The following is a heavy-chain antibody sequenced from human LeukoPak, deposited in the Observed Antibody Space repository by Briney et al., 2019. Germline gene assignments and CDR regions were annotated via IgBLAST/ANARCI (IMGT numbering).Heavy chain of an antibody. Sequence: GGSLRLSCAASGFTFSSYGMNWVRQAPGKGLEWVSSISSSSSYIYYADSVKGRFTISRDNAKNSLYLQMNSLRAEDTAVYYCASYPSKPYYDSSGYNDYWGQGTLVTVSS. CDR1: GFTFSSYG. V-gene: IGHV3-21*01. J-gene: IGHJ4*02. CDR2: ISSSSSYI. D-gene: IGHD3-22*01. CDR3: ASYPSKPYYDSSGYNDY.